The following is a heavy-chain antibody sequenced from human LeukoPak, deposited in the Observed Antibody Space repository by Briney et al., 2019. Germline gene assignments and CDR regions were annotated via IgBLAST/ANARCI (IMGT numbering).Heavy chain of an antibody. V-gene: IGHV1-69*05. CDR2: IIPIFGTA. J-gene: IGHJ4*02. CDR1: GGTLSSYA. CDR3: ARDWDTGNGY. Sequence: SVKVSCKASGGTLSSYAISWVRQAPGQGLEWMGRIIPIFGTANYAQKFQGRVTITTDESTSTAYMELSSLRSEDTAVYYCARDWDTGNGYWGQGTLVTVSS. D-gene: IGHD5-18*01.